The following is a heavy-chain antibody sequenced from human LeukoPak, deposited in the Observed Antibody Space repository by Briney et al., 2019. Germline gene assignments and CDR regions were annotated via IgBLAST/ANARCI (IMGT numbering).Heavy chain of an antibody. CDR1: GYTFTGYY. D-gene: IGHD3-22*01. CDR2: INPNSGGT. V-gene: IGHV1-2*02. CDR3: ARVHYYDSSGPFDY. Sequence: GASVKVSCKASGYTFTGYYMHWVRQAPGQGLEWMGWINPNSGGTNYAQKFQGRVTMTRDTSISTAYMELSRLRSDDTAVYYCARVHYYDSSGPFDYWGQGTLVTVSS. J-gene: IGHJ4*02.